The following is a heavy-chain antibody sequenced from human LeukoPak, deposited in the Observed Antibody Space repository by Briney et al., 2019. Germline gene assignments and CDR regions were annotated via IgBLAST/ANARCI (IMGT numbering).Heavy chain of an antibody. CDR1: GFTFSSYS. CDR2: ISSSSSYI. V-gene: IGHV3-21*01. D-gene: IGHD3-22*01. J-gene: IGHJ4*02. Sequence: GGSLRLSCAASGFTFSSYSMNWVRQAPGKGLEWVSPISSSSSYIYYADSVKGRFTISRDNAKNSLYLQMNSLRAEDTAVYYCASNPKYYYDSSGYYRPGDYWGQGTLVTVSS. CDR3: ASNPKYYYDSSGYYRPGDY.